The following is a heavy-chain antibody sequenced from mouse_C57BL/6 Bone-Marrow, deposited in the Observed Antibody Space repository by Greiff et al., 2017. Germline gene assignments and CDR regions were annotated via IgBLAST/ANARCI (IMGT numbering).Heavy chain of an antibody. J-gene: IGHJ2*01. CDR3: ARQLRLRAYFDY. D-gene: IGHD3-2*02. CDR1: EYEFPSHD. CDR2: INSDGGST. Sequence: DVHLVESGGGLVQPGESLKLSCESNEYEFPSHDMSWVRKTPEKRLELVAAINSDGGSTYYPDTMERRFIISRDNTKKTLYRQMSSLRSEDTALYYCARQLRLRAYFDYWGQGTTLTVSS. V-gene: IGHV5-2*01.